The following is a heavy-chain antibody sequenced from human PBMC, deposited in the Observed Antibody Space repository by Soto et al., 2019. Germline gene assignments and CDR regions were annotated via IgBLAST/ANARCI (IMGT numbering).Heavy chain of an antibody. J-gene: IGHJ4*02. CDR1: GFTFSSYG. CDR3: ARDTAMVTFDY. CDR2: IWYDGSNK. Sequence: GGSLRLSCAASGFTFSSYGMHWVRQAPGKGLEWVAVIWYDGSNKYYADSVKGRFTISRDNSKNTLYLQMNSLRAEDTAVYYCARDTAMVTFDYWGQGTLVTVSS. V-gene: IGHV3-33*01. D-gene: IGHD5-18*01.